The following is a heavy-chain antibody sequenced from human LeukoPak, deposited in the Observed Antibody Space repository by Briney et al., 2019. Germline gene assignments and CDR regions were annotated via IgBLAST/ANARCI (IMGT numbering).Heavy chain of an antibody. CDR2: ISSDNGYT. V-gene: IGHV1-18*04. D-gene: IGHD3-10*01. Sequence: ASVRVSCKASGYTLAIYGISWVRQAPGQGLEWMGWISSDNGYTNHAQKFQGRVTMTTDTSTNTAYMELRSLRSDDTAVYYCARAGSGRYYYYMDVWGKGTTVTVSS. CDR1: GYTLAIYG. CDR3: ARAGSGRYYYYMDV. J-gene: IGHJ6*03.